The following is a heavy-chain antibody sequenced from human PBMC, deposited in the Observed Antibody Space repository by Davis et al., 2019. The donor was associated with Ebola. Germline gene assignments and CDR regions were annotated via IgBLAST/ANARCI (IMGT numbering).Heavy chain of an antibody. CDR3: ARGYSSGWYDYFDY. V-gene: IGHV1-69*02. CDR2: INPILDIA. D-gene: IGHD6-19*01. J-gene: IGHJ4*02. CDR1: GGTFSSYT. Sequence: AASVKVSCKASGGTFSSYTISWVRQAPGQGLEWMGRINPILDIANYAQKFQGRVTITADKSTSTAYMELSGLRSADTAVYYCARGYSSGWYDYFDYWGQGTLVTVSS.